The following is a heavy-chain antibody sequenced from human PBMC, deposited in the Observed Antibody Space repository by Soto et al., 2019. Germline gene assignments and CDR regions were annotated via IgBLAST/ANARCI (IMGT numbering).Heavy chain of an antibody. V-gene: IGHV3-33*01. CDR1: GFTFSSFG. D-gene: IGHD3-3*01. CDR3: ARDASYYSLWSGYYPSRNGMDV. Sequence: ESGGGVVQPGRSLRLSCAASGFTFSSFGMHWVRQAPGKGLEWVSLIWYDGSKKSYGDSVKGRFTISRDNSRNTVCLQMNSLRADDTAVYYCARDASYYSLWSGYYPSRNGMDVWGQGTTVTVSS. CDR2: IWYDGSKK. J-gene: IGHJ6*02.